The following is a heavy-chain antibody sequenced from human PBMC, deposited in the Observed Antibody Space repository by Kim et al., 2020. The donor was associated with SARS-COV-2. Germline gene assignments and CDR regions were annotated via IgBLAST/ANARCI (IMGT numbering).Heavy chain of an antibody. D-gene: IGHD3-10*01. J-gene: IGHJ4*02. CDR2: ISGNADRT. Sequence: GGSLRLSCAASGFTFSNYAMSWVRQAPKKGLEWDSTISGNADRTYYADSVKGRFTISRDSSKNTLYLQMGSLRAEDTAVYYCAKVLLWSGDYFDYWGQGTLVTVSS. CDR3: AKVLLWSGDYFDY. CDR1: GFTFSNYA. V-gene: IGHV3-23*01.